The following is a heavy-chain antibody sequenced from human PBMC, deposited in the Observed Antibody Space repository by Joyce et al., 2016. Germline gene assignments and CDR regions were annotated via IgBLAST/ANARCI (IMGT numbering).Heavy chain of an antibody. Sequence: QVQLIESGGGVVQPGGSLRLSCAASGFTFSGYSMHWVRQAPGRGLGWVAGVIYDGTNKYYADSVKGRFTISRDNSKNTLYLQMNSLRSDDTSLYFCARCLQDGYPFDYWGQGALVTVSS. D-gene: IGHD5-24*01. CDR1: GFTFSGYS. V-gene: IGHV3-30-3*01. CDR2: VIYDGTNK. CDR3: ARCLQDGYPFDY. J-gene: IGHJ4*02.